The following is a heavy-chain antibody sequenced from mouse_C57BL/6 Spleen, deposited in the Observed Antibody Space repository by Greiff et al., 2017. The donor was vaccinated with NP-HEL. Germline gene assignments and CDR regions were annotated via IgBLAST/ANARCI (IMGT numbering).Heavy chain of an antibody. V-gene: IGHV5-9-1*02. Sequence: EVKLVESGEGLVKPGGSLKLSCAASGFTFSSYAMSWVRQTPEKRLEWVAYISSGGDYIYYADTVKGRFTISRDNARNTLYLQMSSLKSEDTAMYYCTRAPNYYGSPYAMDYWGQGTSVTVSS. CDR1: GFTFSSYA. D-gene: IGHD1-1*01. J-gene: IGHJ4*01. CDR3: TRAPNYYGSPYAMDY. CDR2: ISSGGDYI.